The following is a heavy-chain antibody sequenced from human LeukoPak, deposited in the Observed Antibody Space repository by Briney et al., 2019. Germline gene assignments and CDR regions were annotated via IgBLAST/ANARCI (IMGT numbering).Heavy chain of an antibody. J-gene: IGHJ6*03. CDR2: ISSSGSTT. CDR3: ARHQEYSRNDYYYYYYMDV. CDR1: GFTFSNYY. V-gene: IGHV3-11*01. Sequence: GGSLRLSCAASGFTFSNYYMSWIRQAPGKGLEWVSYISSSGSTTFHTDSVKGRFTISRDNAKNSLYLQMNSLRAEDTAVYYCARHQEYSRNDYYYYYYMDVWGKGTTVTVSS. D-gene: IGHD6-6*01.